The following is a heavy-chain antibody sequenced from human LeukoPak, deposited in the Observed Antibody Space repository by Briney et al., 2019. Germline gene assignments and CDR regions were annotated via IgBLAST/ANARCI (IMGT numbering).Heavy chain of an antibody. J-gene: IGHJ6*04. CDR1: GYSISSSYY. V-gene: IGHV4-38-2*02. Sequence: SETLSLTCAVSGYSISSSYYWGWIRQPPGKGLEWIGNIYHSGSTYYNPSLKSRVTISVDTSKNQFSLKLSSVTAADTAVYYCARDDMVRGIKYYYYGMDVWGKGTTVTVSS. CDR2: IYHSGST. D-gene: IGHD3-10*01. CDR3: ARDDMVRGIKYYYYGMDV.